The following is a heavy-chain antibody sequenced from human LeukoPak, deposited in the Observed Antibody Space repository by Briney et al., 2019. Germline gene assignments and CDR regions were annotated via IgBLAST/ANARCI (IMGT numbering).Heavy chain of an antibody. CDR2: ISAYNGNT. J-gene: IGHJ6*02. CDR1: GYTFTSYG. V-gene: IGHV1-18*01. Sequence: ASVKVSCKASGYTFTSYGISWVRQAPGQGLERMGWISAYNGNTNYAQKLQGRVTMTTDTSTSTAYMELRSLRSDDTAVYYCARDTLGYCSGGSCYGMDVWGQGTTVTVSS. CDR3: ARDTLGYCSGGSCYGMDV. D-gene: IGHD2-15*01.